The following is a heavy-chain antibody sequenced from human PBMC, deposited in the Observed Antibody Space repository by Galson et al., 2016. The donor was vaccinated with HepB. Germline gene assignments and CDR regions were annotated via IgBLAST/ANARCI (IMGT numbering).Heavy chain of an antibody. D-gene: IGHD3-16*01. CDR2: IIPMFGTG. CDR1: GGTFSSET. Sequence: SVKVSCKASGGTFSSETINWVRQAPGQGLEWMGDIIPMFGTGNYAQNFRDRVTITADKSTSTGYMELSSLKYEDTAVYYCARDGGEETRDAFDVWGQGTMVTVSS. J-gene: IGHJ3*01. V-gene: IGHV1-69*06. CDR3: ARDGGEETRDAFDV.